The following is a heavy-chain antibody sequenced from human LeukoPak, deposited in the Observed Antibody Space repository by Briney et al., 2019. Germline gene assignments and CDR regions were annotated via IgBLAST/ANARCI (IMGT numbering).Heavy chain of an antibody. V-gene: IGHV4-4*02. Sequence: GSLRLSCAASGFTVSSNYMNWVRQPPGKGLEWIGEIYHSGSTNYNPSLKSRVTISVDKSKNQFSLKLSSVTAADTAVYYCARCSSSWYTFDYWGQGTLVTVSS. D-gene: IGHD6-13*01. CDR2: IYHSGST. CDR3: ARCSSSWYTFDY. CDR1: GFTVSSNY. J-gene: IGHJ4*02.